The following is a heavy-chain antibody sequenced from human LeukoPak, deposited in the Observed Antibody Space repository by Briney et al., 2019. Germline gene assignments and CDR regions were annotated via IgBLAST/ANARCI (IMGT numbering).Heavy chain of an antibody. Sequence: ASVKVSCKASGYTFTNYDINWVRQATGQGLEWMVRMNPNSGNTGYAQKFQGRVTITRNTSMSTAYMELRSLRSEDTAVYYCARRNGNWFDPWGQGTLVTVSS. CDR3: ARRNGNWFDP. J-gene: IGHJ5*02. CDR2: MNPNSGNT. CDR1: GYTFTNYD. D-gene: IGHD2-8*01. V-gene: IGHV1-8*03.